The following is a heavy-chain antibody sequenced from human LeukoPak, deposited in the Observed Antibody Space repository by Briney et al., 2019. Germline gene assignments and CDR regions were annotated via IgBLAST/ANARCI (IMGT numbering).Heavy chain of an antibody. Sequence: GESLKISCKGSGYSFTSYWIGWVRPMPGKGLEWRGIIYSDDSDTRYSPSFQGQVTISADKSISTAYLQWSSLKASDTAMYYCARLSTVTTHGGTWFDPWGQGTLVTVSS. J-gene: IGHJ5*02. CDR2: IYSDDSDT. V-gene: IGHV5-51*01. CDR3: ARLSTVTTHGGTWFDP. CDR1: GYSFTSYW. D-gene: IGHD4-11*01.